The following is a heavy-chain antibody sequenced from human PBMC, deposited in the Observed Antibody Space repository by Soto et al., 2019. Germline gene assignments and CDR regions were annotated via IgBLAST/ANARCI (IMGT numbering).Heavy chain of an antibody. CDR2: ISPGSRYP. V-gene: IGHV3-11*06. D-gene: IGHD2-15*01. J-gene: IGHJ5*02. CDR3: VRGGGGGLFDP. Sequence: GGSLRLSCALSGFTFSDYYMSWIRQASGKGLEWLSYISPGSRYPAYADSVKGRFTISRDNARRSLSLQMNSLTVDDTAIYYCVRGGGGGLFDPWGQGSMVTVSS. CDR1: GFTFSDYY.